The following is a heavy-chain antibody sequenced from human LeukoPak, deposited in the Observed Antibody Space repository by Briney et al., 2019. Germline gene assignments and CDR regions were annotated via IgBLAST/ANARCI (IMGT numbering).Heavy chain of an antibody. CDR3: ARGGKWSTYYYDSSGYDGAFDY. Sequence: SVKVSCKASGGTFSSYAISWVRQAPGQGLEWMGRIIPIFGTANYAQKFQGRVTITTDESTSTAYMELSSMRSEDTAVCYCARGGKWSTYYYDSSGYDGAFDYWGQGTLVTVSS. CDR2: IIPIFGTA. D-gene: IGHD3-22*01. CDR1: GGTFSSYA. V-gene: IGHV1-69*05. J-gene: IGHJ4*02.